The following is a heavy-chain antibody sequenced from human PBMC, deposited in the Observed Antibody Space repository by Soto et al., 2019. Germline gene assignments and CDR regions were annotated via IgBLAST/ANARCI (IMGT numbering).Heavy chain of an antibody. D-gene: IGHD6-6*01. J-gene: IGHJ5*02. Sequence: GGSLSLSCVGSGFTFSTYSINWVRQAPGKGLEWVSSISSRSDIYYADSVKGRFTISRDNAKNSVSLQMNSLRSEDTAVYYCARGHTPYDSSSSGRWFDPWGQGTLVTVSS. CDR2: ISSRSDI. CDR1: GFTFSTYS. V-gene: IGHV3-21*04. CDR3: ARGHTPYDSSSSGRWFDP.